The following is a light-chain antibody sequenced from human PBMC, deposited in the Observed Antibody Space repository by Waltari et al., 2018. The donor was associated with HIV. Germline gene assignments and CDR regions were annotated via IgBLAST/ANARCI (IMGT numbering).Light chain of an antibody. J-gene: IGLJ3*02. V-gene: IGLV1-47*01. CDR3: AAWDDSLSGPV. CDR2: RSN. CDR1: SSNIGNHY. Sequence: QSVLTQPPSASGTPGQRVTISCSGSSSNIGNHYVYWYHQLPGTAPKLLIYRSNQRPSGFPDRFSGSKSGTSASLAISGLRSEDEADYYCAAWDDSLSGPVFGGGTKLTVL.